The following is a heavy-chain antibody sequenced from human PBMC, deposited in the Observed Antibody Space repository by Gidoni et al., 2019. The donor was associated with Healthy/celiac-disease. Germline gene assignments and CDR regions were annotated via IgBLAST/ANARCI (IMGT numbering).Heavy chain of an antibody. Sequence: QVQLQQWGAGLLKPSETLSLTCAVYGGSFSGYYWSWIRQPQGKGLEWIGEINHSGSTNYNPSLKSRVTISVDTSKNQFSLKLSSVTAADTAVYYCAREDIVGATLVDYWGQGTLVTVSS. D-gene: IGHD1-26*01. CDR1: GGSFSGYY. CDR2: INHSGST. CDR3: AREDIVGATLVDY. V-gene: IGHV4-34*01. J-gene: IGHJ4*02.